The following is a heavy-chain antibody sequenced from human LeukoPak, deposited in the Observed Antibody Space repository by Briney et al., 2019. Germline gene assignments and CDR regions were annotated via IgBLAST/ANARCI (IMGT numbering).Heavy chain of an antibody. CDR1: GGSFSGYY. V-gene: IGHV4-31*11. CDR3: ARVNGDYGGYFDY. D-gene: IGHD4-17*01. J-gene: IGHJ4*02. Sequence: SETLSLTCAVYGGSFSGYYWSWIRQHPGKGLEWIGYIYYSGSTYYNPSLKSRVTISVDTSKNQFSLKLSSVTAADTAVYYCARVNGDYGGYFDYWGQGTLVTVSS. CDR2: IYYSGST.